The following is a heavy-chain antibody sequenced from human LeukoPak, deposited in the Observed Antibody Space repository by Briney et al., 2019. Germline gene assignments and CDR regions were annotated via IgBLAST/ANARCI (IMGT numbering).Heavy chain of an antibody. CDR3: ARELWFANAPGSWLDP. J-gene: IGHJ5*02. D-gene: IGHD3-10*01. Sequence: SQTLSPTCVVSGDTISSGAYSWSWIRQPPGKGREWIGYIFHTGSTFYNPSLKSRLTISVDNSKNQFSLRLSSVTAADTAVYYCARELWFANAPGSWLDPWGQGTLVTVSS. V-gene: IGHV4-30-2*01. CDR1: GDTISSGAYS. CDR2: IFHTGST.